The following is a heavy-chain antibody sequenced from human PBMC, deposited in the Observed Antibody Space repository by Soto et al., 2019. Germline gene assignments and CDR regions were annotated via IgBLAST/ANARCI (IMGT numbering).Heavy chain of an antibody. Sequence: SETLSLTCAVSGHSISSGYYWGWIRQPPGKGLEWIGNVHHNENTYYNPSLKSRVTISLHTSKNQFSLKVSSVTAADTAVYYCARGADIMATTGDAFDIWGQGTTVT. CDR1: GHSISSGYY. D-gene: IGHD5-12*01. V-gene: IGHV4-38-2*01. J-gene: IGHJ3*02. CDR3: ARGADIMATTGDAFDI. CDR2: VHHNENT.